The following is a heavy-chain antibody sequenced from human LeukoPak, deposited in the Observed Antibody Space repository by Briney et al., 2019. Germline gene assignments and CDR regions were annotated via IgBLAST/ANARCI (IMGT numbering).Heavy chain of an antibody. Sequence: ASVKVSCKASGYTFTGYYMHWVRQAPGQGLEWMGWIDPNGCGTKYAQKFQGRLTMARDTSISTAYMELTRLTSDDTAVYYCARGGGLAAAGTRFDYWGQGTLVTVSS. CDR2: IDPNGCGT. CDR1: GYTFTGYY. D-gene: IGHD6-13*01. CDR3: ARGGGLAAAGTRFDY. V-gene: IGHV1-2*02. J-gene: IGHJ4*02.